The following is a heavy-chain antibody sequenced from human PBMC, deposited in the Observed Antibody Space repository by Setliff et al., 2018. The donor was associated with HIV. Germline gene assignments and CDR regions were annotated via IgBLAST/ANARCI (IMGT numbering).Heavy chain of an antibody. J-gene: IGHJ4*02. V-gene: IGHV1-69*10. CDR3: ARDRLGHIDRPYFDY. D-gene: IGHD2-21*01. CDR1: GYTFTSYG. CDR2: IVPVLGIT. Sequence: SVKVSCKASGYTFTSYGISWVRQAPGQGLEWMGGIVPVLGITNYSPKFQGRVTITTDESTTTAYMDLSSLRSEDTAVYYCARDRLGHIDRPYFDYWGQGTLVTVSS.